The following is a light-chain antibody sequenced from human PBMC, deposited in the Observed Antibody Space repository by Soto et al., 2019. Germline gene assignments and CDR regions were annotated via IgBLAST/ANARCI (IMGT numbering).Light chain of an antibody. Sequence: QSALTQPPSASGSPGQSVTISCTGTSSDVGAYNYVSWYQQHPGKAPKLMIYEVSKRPSGVPDRFSGSKSGNTASLTVSGLQAEDEADYYCSSYAGNHNYVFGTGTKLTVL. CDR3: SSYAGNHNYV. CDR2: EVS. CDR1: SSDVGAYNY. V-gene: IGLV2-8*01. J-gene: IGLJ1*01.